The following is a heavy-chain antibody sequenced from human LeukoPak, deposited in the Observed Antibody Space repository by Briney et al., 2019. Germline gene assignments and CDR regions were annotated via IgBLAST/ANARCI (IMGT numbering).Heavy chain of an antibody. V-gene: IGHV1-2*02. J-gene: IGHJ6*02. CDR2: INPNSGGT. CDR3: ARVLSPFYGVDV. CDR1: GYTFTGYY. D-gene: IGHD5/OR15-5a*01. Sequence: ASVKVSCKASGYTFTGYYMHWVRQTPGQGLEWMGWINPNSGGTNYAQKFQGRVTMTRDTSISTAYMELSSLRSEDTAVYYCARVLSPFYGVDVWGQGTTVTV.